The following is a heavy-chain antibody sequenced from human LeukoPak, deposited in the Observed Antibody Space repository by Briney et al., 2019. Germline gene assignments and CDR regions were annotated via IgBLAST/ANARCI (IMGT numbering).Heavy chain of an antibody. Sequence: GRSLRLSCAASGFTFDDYAMHWVRQAPGKGLEWVSGISWNSGSIGYADSVKGRFTISRDNAKNSPYLQMNSLRAEDTALYYCAKDDSPNSSGWYGVFDYWGQGTLVTVSS. CDR3: AKDDSPNSSGWYGVFDY. D-gene: IGHD6-19*01. V-gene: IGHV3-9*01. J-gene: IGHJ4*02. CDR1: GFTFDDYA. CDR2: ISWNSGSI.